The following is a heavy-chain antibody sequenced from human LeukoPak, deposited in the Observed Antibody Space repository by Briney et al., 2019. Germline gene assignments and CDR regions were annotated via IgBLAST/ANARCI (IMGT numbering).Heavy chain of an antibody. V-gene: IGHV1-46*01. J-gene: IGHJ4*02. D-gene: IGHD2-21*02. CDR1: VYTFTSYY. CDR3: AREDIATANDY. CDR2: INPSVGSS. Sequence: ASVTVSCKASVYTFTSYYMHWVRQAPAQGLEWMGIINPSVGSSSYAQNFQVRVTITRDTSTSTVYMELRSLRSEDTAVYYCAREDIATANDYWGQGTLVTVSS.